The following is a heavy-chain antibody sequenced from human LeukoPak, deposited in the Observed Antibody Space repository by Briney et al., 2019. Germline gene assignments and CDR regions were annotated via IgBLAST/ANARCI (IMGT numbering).Heavy chain of an antibody. Sequence: GGSLRLSCAASGFWFSSYWMSCVRHNPGKGLEWVANINQDGTTKYYRDFAKGRFTISRDNAQNSLYLQINSLRAEDTALYYCARLSAYYSGSYFYYYMDVWGKGTTVTVSS. CDR1: GFWFSSYW. V-gene: IGHV3-7*01. CDR2: INQDGTTK. CDR3: ARLSAYYSGSYFYYYMDV. D-gene: IGHD3-10*01. J-gene: IGHJ6*03.